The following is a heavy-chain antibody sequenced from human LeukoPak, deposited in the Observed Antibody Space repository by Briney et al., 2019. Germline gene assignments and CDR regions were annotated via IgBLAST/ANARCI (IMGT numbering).Heavy chain of an antibody. CDR2: ISAYNGNT. CDR3: VRGINTPLGVVPAAHDDY. D-gene: IGHD2-2*01. V-gene: IGHV1-18*01. CDR1: GYTFTIYG. J-gene: IGHJ4*02. Sequence: ASVNVSCXASGYTFTIYGISWVRQAHGQGLEWMAWISAYNGNTNYAQKLQGRVTMTTDASTSTAYMELRSLRSDDTAVYYCVRGINTPLGVVPAAHDDYWGQGTLVTVSS.